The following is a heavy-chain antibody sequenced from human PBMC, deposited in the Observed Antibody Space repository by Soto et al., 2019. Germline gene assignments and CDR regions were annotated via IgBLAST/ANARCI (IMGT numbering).Heavy chain of an antibody. D-gene: IGHD3-10*01. CDR1: GGTFSSYA. Sequence: SVKVSCKASGGTFSSYAISWVRQAPGQGLEWMGGIIPIFGTANYAQKFPGRVTITADESTSTAFMELSTLRFEDTAVYYCARSPGFDYWGQGTRVTVSS. CDR2: IIPIFGTA. V-gene: IGHV1-69*13. CDR3: ARSPGFDY. J-gene: IGHJ4*02.